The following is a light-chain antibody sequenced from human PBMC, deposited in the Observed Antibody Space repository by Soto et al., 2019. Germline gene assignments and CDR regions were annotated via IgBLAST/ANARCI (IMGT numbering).Light chain of an antibody. V-gene: IGKV4-1*01. Sequence: DIVMTQSPDSLAVSLGERATINCKSSQSVLYSSNNKNYLAWYQQKPGQPPKLLIYWASARESGVPDRFSGSGSGTDFTLNISSLQAEDVAVYYCQQYYNIPFTFGPGTKVDIK. CDR1: QSVLYSSNNKNY. CDR3: QQYYNIPFT. CDR2: WAS. J-gene: IGKJ3*01.